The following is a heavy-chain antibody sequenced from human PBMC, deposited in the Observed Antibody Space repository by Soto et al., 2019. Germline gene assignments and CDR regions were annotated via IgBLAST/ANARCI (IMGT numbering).Heavy chain of an antibody. D-gene: IGHD1-20*01. CDR3: AKCYNWNDFSNFDY. J-gene: IGHJ4*02. V-gene: IGHV3-9*01. CDR1: GFTFDDYA. Sequence: PGGSLRLSCAASGFTFDDYAMHWVRQAPGKGLGWVSGISWNSGSIGYADSVKGPFTISRDNAKNSLYLQMNSLRAEDTALYYCAKCYNWNDFSNFDYWGQGTLVTVSS. CDR2: ISWNSGSI.